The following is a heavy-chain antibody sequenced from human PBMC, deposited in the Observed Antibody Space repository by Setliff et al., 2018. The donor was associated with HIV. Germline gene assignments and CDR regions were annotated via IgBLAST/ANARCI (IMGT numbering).Heavy chain of an antibody. D-gene: IGHD3-22*01. J-gene: IGHJ4*02. V-gene: IGHV3-23*01. CDR3: AKAFYYDSSAHYTYFDY. CDR2: ISGSGGST. Sequence: GGSLRLSCTTSGFTFSSYGLSWVRRAPGEGLEWVSAISGSGGSTYYTDSVKGRFTISRDNSKNTLYPQMNSLRDEDAAIYYCAKAFYYDSSAHYTYFDYWGQGTLVTVSS. CDR1: GFTFSSYG.